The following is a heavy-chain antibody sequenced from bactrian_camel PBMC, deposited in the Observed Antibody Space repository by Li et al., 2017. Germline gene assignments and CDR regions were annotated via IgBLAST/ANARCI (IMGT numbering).Heavy chain of an antibody. CDR2: IYTGSGNT. J-gene: IGHJ4*01. CDR3: AATLFWGRPRDPLGTEYRS. CDR1: GYTYNRNC. V-gene: IGHV3S1*01. D-gene: IGHD5*01. Sequence: HVQLVESGGGSVQAGGSLRLSCAASGYTYNRNCMAWFRQAPGQEREGVARIYTGSGNTYYADSVKGRFTISQDNAKNTVYLQMNSLKPEDTAMYYCAATLFWGRPRDPLGTEYRSWGQGTQVTVS.